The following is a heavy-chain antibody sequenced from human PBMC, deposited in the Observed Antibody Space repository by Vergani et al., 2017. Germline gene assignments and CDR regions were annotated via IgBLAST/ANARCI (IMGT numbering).Heavy chain of an antibody. CDR2: ISSIGSTI. J-gene: IGHJ4*02. CDR1: GFTFSSYE. D-gene: IGHD3-10*02. V-gene: IGHV3-48*03. Sequence: EVQLVESGGGLVQPGGSLRLSCAASGFTFSSYEMNWVRQAPGKGLEWVSYISSIGSTIYYADSVKVRVTISSDNAKNSLYLQMNSLRAEDTAVYYCARDASRFGEPIQFDYWGQGTLVTVSS. CDR3: ARDASRFGEPIQFDY.